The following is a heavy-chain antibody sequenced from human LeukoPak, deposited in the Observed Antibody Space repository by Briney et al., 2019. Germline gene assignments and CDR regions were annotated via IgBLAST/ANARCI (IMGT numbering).Heavy chain of an antibody. Sequence: GASVKVSCTASGYTFTSYGISWVRQAPGQGLEWMGWISAYNGNTNYAQKFQGRVTMTTDTSTSTAYMELRSLRYDDTAVYYCAKSAGITMIVVVIHGVCYFDYWGQGTLVTVSS. CDR3: AKSAGITMIVVVIHGVCYFDY. V-gene: IGHV1-18*01. D-gene: IGHD3-22*01. J-gene: IGHJ4*02. CDR1: GYTFTSYG. CDR2: ISAYNGNT.